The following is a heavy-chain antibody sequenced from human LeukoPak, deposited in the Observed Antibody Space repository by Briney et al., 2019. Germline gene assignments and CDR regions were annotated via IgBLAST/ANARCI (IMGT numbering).Heavy chain of an antibody. CDR2: IYTGGST. CDR1: GFTVTSNY. J-gene: IGHJ4*02. CDR3: AKSPGYSSSFDY. Sequence: GGSPRPSCAGSGFTVTSNYMSWVRQAPGKGLEWVSVIYTGGSTYYADSVKGRFTISRDNSKNTVYLQMNSLRAEDTAVYYCAKSPGYSSSFDYWGQGTLVSVSS. D-gene: IGHD6-13*01. V-gene: IGHV3-66*01.